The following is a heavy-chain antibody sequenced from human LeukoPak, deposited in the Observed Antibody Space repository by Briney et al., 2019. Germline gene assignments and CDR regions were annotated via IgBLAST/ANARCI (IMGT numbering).Heavy chain of an antibody. CDR1: RFTFSSYG. Sequence: GRSLRLSCAASRFTFSSYGIHWVRQAPGKGLEWVAAISYDGNNKYYADSVKGRFTISRDNSKNTLYLQMNSLRAEDTAVYYCTKDGGSGWPQGYFDYWGQGTLVTVSS. J-gene: IGHJ4*02. D-gene: IGHD6-19*01. CDR3: TKDGGSGWPQGYFDY. V-gene: IGHV3-30*18. CDR2: ISYDGNNK.